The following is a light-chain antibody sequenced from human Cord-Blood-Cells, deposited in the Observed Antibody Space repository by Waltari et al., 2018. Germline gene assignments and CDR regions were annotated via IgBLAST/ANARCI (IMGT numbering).Light chain of an antibody. CDR3: SSYAGSNNLV. CDR1: SSHVGGYNY. V-gene: IGLV2-8*01. Sequence: QSALTQPPSASASPGQSVTISCTGTSSHVGGYNYVSWYQQHPGKAPKLMIYEVSKRPSGVPDRFSGSKSGNTASLTVSGLQAEDEADYYCSSYAGSNNLVFGGGTKLTVL. J-gene: IGLJ3*02. CDR2: EVS.